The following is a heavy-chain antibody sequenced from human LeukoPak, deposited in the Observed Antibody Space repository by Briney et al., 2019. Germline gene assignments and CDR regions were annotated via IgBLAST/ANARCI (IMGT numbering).Heavy chain of an antibody. CDR1: GGSISSSSYY. J-gene: IGHJ3*02. CDR2: IYYSGST. D-gene: IGHD5-24*01. Sequence: PSETLSLTCTVSGGSISSSSYYWGWIRQPPGKGLEWIGSIYYSGSTYYNPSLKSRVTISVDTSKNQFSLKLSSVTAADTAVYYCARDQEMATSRFGAFDIWGQGTMVTASS. CDR3: ARDQEMATSRFGAFDI. V-gene: IGHV4-39*07.